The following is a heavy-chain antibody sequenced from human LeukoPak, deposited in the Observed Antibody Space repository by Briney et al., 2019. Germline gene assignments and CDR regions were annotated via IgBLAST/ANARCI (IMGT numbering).Heavy chain of an antibody. CDR1: GFTFSNYG. CDR3: ARAHSSSWYVFDY. J-gene: IGHJ4*02. V-gene: IGHV3-30*02. Sequence: PGGSLRLSCAASGFTFSNYGMHWVRQAPGKGLEWVAFIRSDGSVKYYADSVKGRFTISRDNSKNTLYLQMNSLRAEDTAVYYCARAHSSSWYVFDYWGQGTLVTVSS. D-gene: IGHD6-13*01. CDR2: IRSDGSVK.